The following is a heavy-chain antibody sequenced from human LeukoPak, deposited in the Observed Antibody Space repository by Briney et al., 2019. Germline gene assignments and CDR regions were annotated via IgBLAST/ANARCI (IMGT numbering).Heavy chain of an antibody. V-gene: IGHV1-3*01. CDR1: GYTFTSYA. CDR3: ATTILTTVTDNYGMDV. Sequence: ASVKVSCKASGYTFTSYAMHWVRQAPGQRLEWMGWINAGNGNTKYSQKFQGRVTITADESTSTAYMELSSLRSEDTAVYYCATTILTTVTDNYGMDVWGQGTTVTVSS. CDR2: INAGNGNT. D-gene: IGHD4-17*01. J-gene: IGHJ6*02.